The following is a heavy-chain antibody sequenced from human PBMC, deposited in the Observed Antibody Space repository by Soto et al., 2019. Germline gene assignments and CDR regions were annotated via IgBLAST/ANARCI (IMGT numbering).Heavy chain of an antibody. V-gene: IGHV3-15*01. CDR3: QTYDYISGTYRYRWAY. J-gene: IGHJ4*02. CDR1: EFSFSESW. Sequence: GGSLRLSCVTSEFSFSESWMSWVRQAPGEGLEWVARILSKRDGGRTDYAPPVKDRFLISRDDSKDTMYLEMNSLKIEDTAVYYCQTYDYISGTYRYRWAYWGQGTRVTVSS. CDR2: ILSKRDGGRT. D-gene: IGHD3-16*02.